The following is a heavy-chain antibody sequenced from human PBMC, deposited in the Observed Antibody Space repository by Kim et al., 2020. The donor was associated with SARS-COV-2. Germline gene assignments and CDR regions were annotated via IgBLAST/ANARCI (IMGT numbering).Heavy chain of an antibody. CDR1: GFTFSSYA. CDR3: AAGGVVIAIPVY. J-gene: IGHJ4*02. V-gene: IGHV3-64*01. D-gene: IGHD2-21*01. CDR2: ISSNGGST. Sequence: GGSLRLSCAASGFTFSSYAMHWVRQAPGKGLEYVSAISSNGGSTYYANSVKGRFTISRDNSKNTLYLQMGSLRAEDMAVYYCAAGGVVIAIPVYWGQGTL.